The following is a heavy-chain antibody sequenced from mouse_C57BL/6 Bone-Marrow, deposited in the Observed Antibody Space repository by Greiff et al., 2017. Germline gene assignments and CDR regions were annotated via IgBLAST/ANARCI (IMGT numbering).Heavy chain of an antibody. D-gene: IGHD2-1*01. CDR3: ARYIYYGNYEAMDY. Sequence: EVKLMESGGGLVQPGGSLSLSCAASGFTFTDYYMSWVRQPPGKALEWLGFIRNKANGYTTEYSASVKGRFTISRDNSQSILYLQMNALRAEDSATYYCARYIYYGNYEAMDYWGQGTSVTVSS. J-gene: IGHJ4*01. V-gene: IGHV7-3*01. CDR2: IRNKANGYTT. CDR1: GFTFTDYY.